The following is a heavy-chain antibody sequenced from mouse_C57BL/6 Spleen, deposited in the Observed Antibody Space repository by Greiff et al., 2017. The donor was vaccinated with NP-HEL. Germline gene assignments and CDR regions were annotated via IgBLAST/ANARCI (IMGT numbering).Heavy chain of an antibody. CDR1: GYTFTSYW. J-gene: IGHJ4*01. CDR2: IDPSDSYP. CDR3: ARRGPYAMDY. V-gene: IGHV1-50*01. Sequence: QVQLQQPGAELVKPGASVKLSCKASGYTFTSYWMQWVKQRPGQGLEWIGEIDPSDSYPNSNQKFKGKARLTVDTSSSTAYMQLSSLTSEDSAVYYCARRGPYAMDYWGQGTSGTVSS.